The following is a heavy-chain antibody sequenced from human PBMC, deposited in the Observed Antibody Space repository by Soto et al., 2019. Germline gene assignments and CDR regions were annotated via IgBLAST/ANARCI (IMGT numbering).Heavy chain of an antibody. CDR1: GFRFTSYW. D-gene: IGHD2-2*01. CDR2: IKQDGSEN. Sequence: EVRLVESGGGLVQPGGSLRLSCAASGFRFTSYWMTWVRQAPGKGLEWVANIKQDGSENYYVDSVKGRFTISRDNAKNSLYLQMNSLRAEDTAVYYCARGRGCSTGCHNFDYWGQGTLVTVSS. V-gene: IGHV3-7*01. CDR3: ARGRGCSTGCHNFDY. J-gene: IGHJ4*02.